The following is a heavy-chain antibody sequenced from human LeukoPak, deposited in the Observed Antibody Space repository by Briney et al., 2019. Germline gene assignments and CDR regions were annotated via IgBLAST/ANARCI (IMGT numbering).Heavy chain of an antibody. CDR3: VREHDWGDFDF. V-gene: IGHV4-61*01. CDR1: GGSVISGSYY. D-gene: IGHD3-9*01. Sequence: PSETLSLTCTVSGGSVISGSYYWSWIRQPPGKGPEWIGYVSHSGNTNYNPSLKSRVTISKDTSKNQFSLNLSSVTAADTAVYYCVREHDWGDFDFWGQGTLVTVSS. CDR2: VSHSGNT. J-gene: IGHJ4*02.